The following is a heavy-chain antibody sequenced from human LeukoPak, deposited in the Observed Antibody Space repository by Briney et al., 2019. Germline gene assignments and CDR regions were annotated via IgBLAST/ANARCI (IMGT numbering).Heavy chain of an antibody. Sequence: GGSLRLSCAASGFIFSNYAMSWVRQAPGKGLEWVSGMSWNSGTIDYADSVRGRFTISRDNAKNSLYLQMDSLRVEDTAFYYCAKDNRRHYTSGPNPDSLHWGQGALVTVSS. J-gene: IGHJ4*02. CDR2: MSWNSGTI. CDR1: GFIFSNYA. V-gene: IGHV3-9*01. CDR3: AKDNRRHYTSGPNPDSLH. D-gene: IGHD6-19*01.